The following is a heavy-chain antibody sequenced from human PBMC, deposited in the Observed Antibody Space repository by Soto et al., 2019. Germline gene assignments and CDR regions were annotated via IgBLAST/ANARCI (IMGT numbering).Heavy chain of an antibody. CDR3: ARSPYYYDSSGYYLFDY. Sequence: ASVKVSCKASGYTFTGYYMHWVRQAPGQGLEWMGWINPNSGGTNYAQKFQGWVTMTRDTSISTAYMGLGRLGPDDTAVYYCARSPYYYDSSGYYLFDYWGQGTLVTVSS. V-gene: IGHV1-2*04. J-gene: IGHJ4*02. D-gene: IGHD3-22*01. CDR1: GYTFTGYY. CDR2: INPNSGGT.